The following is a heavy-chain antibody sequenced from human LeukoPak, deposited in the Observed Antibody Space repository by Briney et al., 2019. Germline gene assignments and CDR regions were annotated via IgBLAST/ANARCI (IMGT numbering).Heavy chain of an antibody. J-gene: IGHJ4*02. CDR3: AREGYCRSTSCHTLSDY. Sequence: ASVKVSCKASGYTFTSYDINWVRQATGQGLEWMGWMNPNSGNTGYAQKFQGRVTMTRNTSISTAYMELSSLRSEDTAVYYCAREGYCRSTSCHTLSDYWGQGTLVTVSS. D-gene: IGHD2-2*02. V-gene: IGHV1-8*01. CDR1: GYTFTSYD. CDR2: MNPNSGNT.